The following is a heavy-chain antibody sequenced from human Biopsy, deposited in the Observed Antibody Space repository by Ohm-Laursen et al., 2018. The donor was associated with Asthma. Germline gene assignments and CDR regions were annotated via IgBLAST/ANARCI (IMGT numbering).Heavy chain of an antibody. CDR1: GFVFSQCG. V-gene: IGHV3-30*03. D-gene: IGHD3-22*01. Sequence: SLRLSCAAFGFVFSQCGMHWVRQAAGKGLEWVALVSSDGHNKYYEDSVKGRFTISRNNSRNRLYLQMNRHTVEDSAVYFCGRQSGQDCGDSSCFDIWGQGTKVAVSS. CDR3: GRQSGQDCGDSSCFDI. CDR2: VSSDGHNK. J-gene: IGHJ3*02.